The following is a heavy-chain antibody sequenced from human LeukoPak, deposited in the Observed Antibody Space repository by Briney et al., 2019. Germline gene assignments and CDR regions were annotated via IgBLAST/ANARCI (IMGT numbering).Heavy chain of an antibody. D-gene: IGHD6-13*01. J-gene: IGHJ4*02. CDR1: GGSIRSSSYY. CDR2: MYYSGNT. CDR3: ARHVRSSSITSNFDS. Sequence: SETLSLTCSVSGGSIRSSSYYWGWIRPPPGKGLEWIGSMYYSGNTYHNTSLKSRVTIYVDTSKNQFSLKLSSVNAADTAIYYCARHVRSSSITSNFDSWGQGTLVTVSS. V-gene: IGHV4-39*01.